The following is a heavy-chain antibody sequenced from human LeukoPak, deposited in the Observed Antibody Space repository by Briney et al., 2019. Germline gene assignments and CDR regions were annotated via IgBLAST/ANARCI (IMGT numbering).Heavy chain of an antibody. J-gene: IGHJ4*02. D-gene: IGHD3-22*01. V-gene: IGHV3-33*08. CDR3: ARDGSSGYLHFDY. Sequence: GGSLRLSCAASGFTFSSYAMSWVRQAPGKGLEWVAVIWHDGSHKYYSDPVKGRFTISRDNSKNTLYLQMNSLRVEDTAVYYCARDGSSGYLHFDYWGQGTLVTVSS. CDR1: GFTFSSYA. CDR2: IWHDGSHK.